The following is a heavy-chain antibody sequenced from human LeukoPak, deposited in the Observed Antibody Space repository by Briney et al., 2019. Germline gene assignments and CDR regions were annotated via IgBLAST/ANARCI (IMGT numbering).Heavy chain of an antibody. CDR2: ISGTGGST. Sequence: GGSLRLSCAASGFTFSSYGMSWVRQAPGKGLEWVSGISGTGGSTYYADSVKGRFTISRDNSKNVLYLQMNSLRAEDTAIYYCAKDLVWPEYWGQGTLVTVSS. CDR1: GFTFSSYG. CDR3: AKDLVWPEY. J-gene: IGHJ4*02. D-gene: IGHD3-10*01. V-gene: IGHV3-23*01.